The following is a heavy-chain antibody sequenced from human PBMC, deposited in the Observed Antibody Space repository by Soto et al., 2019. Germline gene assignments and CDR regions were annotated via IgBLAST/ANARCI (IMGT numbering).Heavy chain of an antibody. CDR2: IYSGGFT. CDR1: GLTVSSSY. J-gene: IGHJ6*02. Sequence: GGSLRLSCAASGLTVSSSYMSWVRQAPGKGLEWVSVIYSGGFTLSADSVKGRFTISRDNSKNTLFLQMNSLRAEDTAVYYCARVTSCCSGMDVWGQGTTVTVSS. V-gene: IGHV3-53*01. D-gene: IGHD2-2*01. CDR3: ARVTSCCSGMDV.